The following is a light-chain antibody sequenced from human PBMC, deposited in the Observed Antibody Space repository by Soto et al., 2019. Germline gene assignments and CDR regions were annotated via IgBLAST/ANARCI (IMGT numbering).Light chain of an antibody. CDR2: EVS. Sequence: QSVLTQPASVSGSPGQSITISCTGTSSDVGSYNLVSWYQQHPGKAPKLMICEVSERPSGVSNRFSGSKSGNTASLTISGLQAEDEADYYCCSYAGSSTVFGTGTKVTVL. V-gene: IGLV2-23*02. CDR3: CSYAGSSTV. J-gene: IGLJ1*01. CDR1: SSDVGSYNL.